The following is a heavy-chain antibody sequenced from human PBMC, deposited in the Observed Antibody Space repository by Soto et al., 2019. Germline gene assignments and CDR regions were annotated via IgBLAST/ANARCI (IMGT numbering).Heavy chain of an antibody. Sequence: QVQLVESGGGVVQPGRSLRLSCAASGFTFSSYAMHWDRQAPGKGLEWVAVISYDGSNKYYADSVKGRFTISRDNSKNTLYLQMNSLRAEDTAVYYCARDPGIAVAPFDYWGQGTLVTVSS. CDR3: ARDPGIAVAPFDY. V-gene: IGHV3-30-3*01. CDR1: GFTFSSYA. J-gene: IGHJ4*02. CDR2: ISYDGSNK. D-gene: IGHD6-19*01.